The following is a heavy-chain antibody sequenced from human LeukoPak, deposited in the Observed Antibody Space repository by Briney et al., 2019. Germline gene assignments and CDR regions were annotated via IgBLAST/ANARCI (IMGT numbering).Heavy chain of an antibody. V-gene: IGHV3-53*01. CDR1: GLTVSSNS. Sequence: GGSLRLSCTVSGLTVSSNSMSWVRQAPGKGLERVSFIYSDNTHYSDSVKGRFTISRDNSKNTLYLQMNSLRAEDTAVYYCARALMVRGVIGNWFDPWGQGTLVTVSS. CDR3: ARALMVRGVIGNWFDP. CDR2: IYSDNT. D-gene: IGHD3-10*01. J-gene: IGHJ5*02.